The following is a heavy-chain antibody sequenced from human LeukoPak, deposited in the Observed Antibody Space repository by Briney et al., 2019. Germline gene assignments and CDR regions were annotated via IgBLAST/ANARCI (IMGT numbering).Heavy chain of an antibody. J-gene: IGHJ4*02. Sequence: SVKVSCKASGGTFSSYAISWVRQAPGQGLEWMGGIIPIFGTANYAQKFQGRVTITTDESTSTAYMELSSLRSEDTAVYYCAGSMLPNYYFDYWGQGTLATVSS. CDR3: AGSMLPNYYFDY. D-gene: IGHD2-8*01. CDR2: IIPIFGTA. CDR1: GGTFSSYA. V-gene: IGHV1-69*05.